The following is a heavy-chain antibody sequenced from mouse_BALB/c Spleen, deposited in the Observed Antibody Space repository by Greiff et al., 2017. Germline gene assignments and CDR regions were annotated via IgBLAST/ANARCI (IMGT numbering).Heavy chain of an antibody. D-gene: IGHD2-14*01. CDR3: ARGGDRYDFDY. V-gene: IGHV5-4*02. CDR1: GFTFSDYY. CDR2: ISDGGSYT. J-gene: IGHJ2*01. Sequence: EVQLVESGGDLVKPGGSLKLSCAASGFTFSDYYMYWVRQTPEKRLEWVATISDGGSYTYYPDSVKGRFTISRDNAKNNLYLQMSSLKSEDTAMYYCARGGDRYDFDYWGQGTTLTVSS.